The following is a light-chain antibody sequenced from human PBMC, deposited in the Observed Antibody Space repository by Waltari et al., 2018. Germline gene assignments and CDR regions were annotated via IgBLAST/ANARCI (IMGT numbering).Light chain of an antibody. CDR2: AAS. CDR3: QQSHTTPLT. CDR1: QTINTY. J-gene: IGKJ4*01. Sequence: DIQMTQSPSSLSASVGDRVTITCRASQTINTYLNWYQQKPGKAPKLLIYAASTLQSGVPSRFSGSGSGTDFTVTISSLQPEDFATYYCQQSHTTPLTFGGGTKVDI. V-gene: IGKV1-39*01.